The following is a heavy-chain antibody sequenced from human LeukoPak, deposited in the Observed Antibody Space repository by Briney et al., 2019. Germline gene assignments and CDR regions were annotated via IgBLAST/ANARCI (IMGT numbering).Heavy chain of an antibody. CDR1: GYTFTGYY. J-gene: IGHJ6*03. CDR3: ARRGYSSGWYTPYYYYYMDV. Sequence: ASVKVSCKASGYTFTGYYMHWVRQAPGQGLEWMGWINPNSGNTGYAQKFQGRVTITRNTSISTAYMELSSLRSEDTAVYYCARRGYSSGWYTPYYYYYMDVWGKGTTVTVSS. V-gene: IGHV1-8*03. D-gene: IGHD6-19*01. CDR2: INPNSGNT.